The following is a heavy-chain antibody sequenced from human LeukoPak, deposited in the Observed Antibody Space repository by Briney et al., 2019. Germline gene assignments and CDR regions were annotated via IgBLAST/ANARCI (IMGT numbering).Heavy chain of an antibody. V-gene: IGHV3-20*01. CDR3: SSDLTPPLSFMSV. J-gene: IGHJ6*04. CDR1: GFTFDDYG. D-gene: IGHD1-14*01. Sequence: GGSLRLSCVASGFTFDDYGMSWVRQAPGKGLEWVSGINWNGDSTGYTDSVKGRFTISRDNAKTSLYLQMNSLRAEDTAFYLYSSDLTPPLSFMSVWGKGTTATVSS. CDR2: INWNGDST.